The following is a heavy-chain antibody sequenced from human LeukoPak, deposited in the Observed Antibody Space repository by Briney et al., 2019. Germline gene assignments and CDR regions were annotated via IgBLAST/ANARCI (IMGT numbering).Heavy chain of an antibody. V-gene: IGHV4-39*02. Sequence: SETLSLTCTVSGGSISSSSYYWGWIRQPPGKGLEWIGSIYYSGSTYYNPSHKSRVTISVDTSKNQFSLKLSSVTAADTAVYYCAREPPTVTTEYYFDYWGQGTLVTVSS. CDR3: AREPPTVTTEYYFDY. CDR1: GGSISSSSYY. D-gene: IGHD4-17*01. CDR2: IYYSGST. J-gene: IGHJ4*02.